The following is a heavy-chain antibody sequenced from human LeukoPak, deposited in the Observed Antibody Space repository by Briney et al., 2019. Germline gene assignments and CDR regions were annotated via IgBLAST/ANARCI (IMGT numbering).Heavy chain of an antibody. Sequence: GASVKVSCTASGYTFTSYGISWVRQAPGQGLEWMGWISAYNGNTNYAQKLQGRVTMTTDTSTSTAYMELRSLRSDDTAVYYCARATWSGYSYGYEVDYWGQGTLVTVSS. D-gene: IGHD5-18*01. V-gene: IGHV1-18*01. CDR2: ISAYNGNT. CDR1: GYTFTSYG. CDR3: ARATWSGYSYGYEVDY. J-gene: IGHJ4*02.